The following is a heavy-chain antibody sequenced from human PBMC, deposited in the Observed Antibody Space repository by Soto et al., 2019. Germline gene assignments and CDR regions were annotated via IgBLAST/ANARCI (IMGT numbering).Heavy chain of an antibody. Sequence: EVQLVESGGGLVQPGRSLRLSCIASGFTFKYYAMHWVRQAPGKGLEWVSGISWNGETIGYADSVKGRFSISRDNDKNSVYLQMNSLRSEDTALYYCVKDSQFYYMYVWGQGTTVTVSS. V-gene: IGHV3-9*01. CDR3: VKDSQFYYMYV. CDR1: GFTFKYYA. D-gene: IGHD6-19*01. CDR2: ISWNGETI. J-gene: IGHJ6*03.